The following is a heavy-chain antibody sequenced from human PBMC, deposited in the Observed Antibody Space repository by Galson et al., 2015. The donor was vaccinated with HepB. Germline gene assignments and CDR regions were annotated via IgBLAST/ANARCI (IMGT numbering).Heavy chain of an antibody. V-gene: IGHV7-4-1*02. J-gene: IGHJ5*02. Sequence: SVKVSCKASGYTFTSYAMNWVRQAPGQGLEWMGWINTNTGNPTYAQGFTGRFVFSLDTSVSTAYLQISSLKAEDTAVYYCARDGNDILTGYRTPPHNWFDPWGQGTLVTVSS. CDR1: GYTFTSYA. CDR3: ARDGNDILTGYRTPPHNWFDP. D-gene: IGHD3-9*01. CDR2: INTNTGNP.